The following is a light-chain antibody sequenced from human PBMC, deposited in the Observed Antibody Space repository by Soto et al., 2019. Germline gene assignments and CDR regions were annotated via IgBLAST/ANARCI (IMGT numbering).Light chain of an antibody. V-gene: IGLV1-44*01. CDR3: AAWDDSLNGVV. CDR1: SSNIGSKT. CDR2: SNN. Sequence: QSVLTQPPSASGTPGQRVTISCSGSSSNIGSKTVNWYQQLPGTAPKLLIYSNNQRPSGVPDRCSGAKSGTSASLAISGRQSEDEAEYDCAAWDDSLNGVVFGGGTKLTVL. J-gene: IGLJ2*01.